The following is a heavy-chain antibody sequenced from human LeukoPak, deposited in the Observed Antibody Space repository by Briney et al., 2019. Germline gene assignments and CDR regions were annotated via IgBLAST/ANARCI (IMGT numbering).Heavy chain of an antibody. CDR1: GFTFSSFS. J-gene: IGHJ4*02. CDR3: AKDIQSGGSYGEVDY. Sequence: GGSLRLSCAASGFTFSSFSMNWVRQAPGKGLEWVSGISWNSGSIGYADSVKGRFTISRDNAKNSLYLQMNSLRAEDTALYYCAKDIQSGGSYGEVDYWGQGTLVTVSS. V-gene: IGHV3-9*01. D-gene: IGHD1-26*01. CDR2: ISWNSGSI.